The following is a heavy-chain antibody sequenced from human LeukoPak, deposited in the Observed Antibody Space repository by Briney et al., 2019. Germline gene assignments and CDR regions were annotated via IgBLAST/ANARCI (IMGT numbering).Heavy chain of an antibody. CDR3: ARSGVTMIVERPADAFDI. CDR1: GGSIRSYY. D-gene: IGHD3-22*01. Sequence: PSETLSLTCTVSGGSIRSYYWSWIRQPPGKGLEWIGYIYYSGSTNYNPSLKSRVTISVDTSKNQFSLKLSSVTAADTAVYYCARSGVTMIVERPADAFDIWGQGTVVTVSS. J-gene: IGHJ3*02. CDR2: IYYSGST. V-gene: IGHV4-59*01.